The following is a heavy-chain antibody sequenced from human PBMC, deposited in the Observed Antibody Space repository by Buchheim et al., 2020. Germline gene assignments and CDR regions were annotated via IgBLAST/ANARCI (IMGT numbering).Heavy chain of an antibody. Sequence: EVQLLESGGGLLQPGGSLRLSCAASGFTFRSYAMSWVRQAPGKGLEWVSAISGLGGSTYYAESVKGRFTISRDNSKNTLYLQMNSLRAEDTAVYYCAKDIRGPRVEWVFDYWGQGTL. J-gene: IGHJ4*02. CDR2: ISGLGGST. CDR1: GFTFRSYA. D-gene: IGHD3-10*01. CDR3: AKDIRGPRVEWVFDY. V-gene: IGHV3-23*01.